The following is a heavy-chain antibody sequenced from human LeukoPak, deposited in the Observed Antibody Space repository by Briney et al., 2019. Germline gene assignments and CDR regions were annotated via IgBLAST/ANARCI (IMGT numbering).Heavy chain of an antibody. J-gene: IGHJ4*02. V-gene: IGHV1-46*01. D-gene: IGHD1-1*01. CDR1: RYTFTIYC. CDR3: ARVERCYFDN. CDR2: INPSGGRT. Sequence: AAGTVSFKGARYTFTIYCMQWVRQAPGQGKGWIGIINPSGGRTSYAQKFHRSVTMTSDTSTSPVYMELSSLTSEDTAVYYSARVERCYFDNWGQGTLVTVSS.